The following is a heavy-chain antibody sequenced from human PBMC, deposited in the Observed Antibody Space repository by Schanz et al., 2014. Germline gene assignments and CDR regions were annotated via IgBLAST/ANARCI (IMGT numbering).Heavy chain of an antibody. CDR2: ISDSGDST. CDR3: ARAQGVIRLYYGVDV. V-gene: IGHV3-11*01. J-gene: IGHJ6*02. CDR1: VFTFSPYG. Sequence: VRLVESGGGLVKPGGSLRLSCSASVFTFSPYGMPWMPRAPGKGLEWVSDISDSGDSTHYADSVKGRFTISRDNAKNSLFLQMNSLSAEDTAVYYCARAQGVIRLYYGVDVWGQGTTXTVSS. D-gene: IGHD3-10*01.